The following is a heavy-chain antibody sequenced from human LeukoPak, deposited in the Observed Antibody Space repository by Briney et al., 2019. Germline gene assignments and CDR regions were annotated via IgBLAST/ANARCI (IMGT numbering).Heavy chain of an antibody. D-gene: IGHD3-3*01. CDR2: IYYSGST. V-gene: IGHV4-59*12. Sequence: SETLSLTCTVSGGSISSYYWSWIRQPPGKGLEWIGYIYYSGSTNYNPSLKSRVTISVDTSKNQFSLKLSSVTAADTAVYYCARGTSDDFWSGYTRYYYYYGMDVWGQGTTVTVSS. CDR1: GGSISSYY. J-gene: IGHJ6*02. CDR3: ARGTSDDFWSGYTRYYYYYGMDV.